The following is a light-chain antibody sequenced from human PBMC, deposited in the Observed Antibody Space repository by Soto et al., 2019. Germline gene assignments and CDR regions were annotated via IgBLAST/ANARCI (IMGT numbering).Light chain of an antibody. CDR1: SRDVGSYNY. J-gene: IGLJ3*02. V-gene: IGLV2-14*01. CDR2: DVS. Sequence: QSALTQPASVSGSPGQSITISCTGTSRDVGSYNYVSWYQQRPGKAPRLMIYDVSDRPSGISIRCSGSKSGNTASLTISGLKAEDEADYFCSSYTSSSTVVFGGGTKLTVL. CDR3: SSYTSSSTVV.